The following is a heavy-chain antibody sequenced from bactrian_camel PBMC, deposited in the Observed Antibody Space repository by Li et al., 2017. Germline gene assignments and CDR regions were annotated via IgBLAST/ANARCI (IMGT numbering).Heavy chain of an antibody. CDR1: GFTFKNYA. J-gene: IGHJ6*01. CDR3: TKDRGRAVPAGSFDY. Sequence: VQLVESGGGLVQPGGSLRLSCATAGFTFKNYAMAWIRQVPGKGLEWVSDINSSGRNTNYADSVKGRFIISRDNAKNTLYLQLNSLKTEDTAKYHCTKDRGRAVPAGSFDYWAQGTQVTVS. D-gene: IGHD6*01. V-gene: IGHV3S42*01. CDR2: INSSGRNT.